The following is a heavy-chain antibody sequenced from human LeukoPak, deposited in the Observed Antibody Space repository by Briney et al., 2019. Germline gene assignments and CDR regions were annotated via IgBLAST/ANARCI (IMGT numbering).Heavy chain of an antibody. J-gene: IGHJ5*02. CDR2: INHSGST. Sequence: SETLSLTCAVYGGSFSGYYWSWIRQPPGKGLEWIGEINHSGSTNYNPSLKSRVTISVDTSKNQFSLKLSSVTAADTAVYYCARVCSSSSGSGRGWFDPWGQGTLVTVSS. CDR1: GGSFSGYY. V-gene: IGHV4-34*01. CDR3: ARVCSSSSGSGRGWFDP. D-gene: IGHD6-6*01.